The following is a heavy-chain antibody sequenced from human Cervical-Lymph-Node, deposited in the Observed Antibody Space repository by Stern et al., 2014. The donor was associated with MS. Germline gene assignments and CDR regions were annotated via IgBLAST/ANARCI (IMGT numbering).Heavy chain of an antibody. CDR1: GFTFSSSG. V-gene: IGHV3-33*01. Sequence: VQLVESGGGVVQPGRSLRLSCAASGFTFSSSGMHWVRQAPGKGLEWVPIIWYDGSNRYYADSVKGRFTISRDNSKNTLYLQMNSLRAEDTAVYYCAREGGNTAEYFQHWGQGTLVTVSS. J-gene: IGHJ1*01. CDR3: AREGGNTAEYFQH. CDR2: IWYDGSNR. D-gene: IGHD4-23*01.